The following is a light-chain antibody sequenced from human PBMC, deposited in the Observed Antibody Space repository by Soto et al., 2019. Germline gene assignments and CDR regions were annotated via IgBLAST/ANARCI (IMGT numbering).Light chain of an antibody. CDR1: SGHSSYA. V-gene: IGLV4-69*01. CDR2: LNSDGSH. CDR3: QTWGTGIPWV. J-gene: IGLJ3*02. Sequence: QSVLTQSPSASASLGASVKLTCTLSSGHSSYAVAWHQQQPEKGPRYLMKLNSDGSHSKGDRIPDRFSGSSSGAERYLTISSLQCEDEADCYCQTWGTGIPWVFGGETKLTVL.